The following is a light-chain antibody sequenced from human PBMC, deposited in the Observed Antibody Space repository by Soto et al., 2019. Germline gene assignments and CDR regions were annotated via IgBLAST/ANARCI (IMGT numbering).Light chain of an antibody. J-gene: IGKJ4*01. CDR1: QGIGSW. CDR2: AAS. CDR3: QQANSFPRLT. V-gene: IGKV1-12*01. Sequence: DIQMTQSPSSVSASVGDKVTISCRASQGIGSWLAWYQQKPGKAPNLLIYAASSLPSGVPSRFSGSGSGTDFTLSISSLQPEDFAIYYCQQANSFPRLTFGGGTRVDIK.